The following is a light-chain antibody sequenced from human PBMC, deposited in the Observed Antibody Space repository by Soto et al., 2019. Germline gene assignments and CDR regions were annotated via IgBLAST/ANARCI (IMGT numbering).Light chain of an antibody. J-gene: IGLJ1*01. CDR2: EVS. Sequence: QSALAQPASVSGSPGQSITISCTGTSSDVGNFRLVSWYQQHPGKVLKLVMFEVSKRPSWVSNRLSGSKSGNTASLTISGLQAEDEADYYCCSYADSNTYVFGSGTKLTVL. CDR1: SSDVGNFRL. V-gene: IGLV2-23*02. CDR3: CSYADSNTYV.